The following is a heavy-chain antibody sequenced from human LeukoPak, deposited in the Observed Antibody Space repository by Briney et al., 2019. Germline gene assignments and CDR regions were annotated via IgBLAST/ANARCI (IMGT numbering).Heavy chain of an antibody. CDR1: GGTFSSYA. CDR3: AREENDILTGYYHA. D-gene: IGHD3-9*01. J-gene: IGHJ4*02. CDR2: IIPIFGTD. Sequence: SVKVSCKASGGTFSSYAISWVRQAPGQGLEWMGGIIPIFGTDNYAQKFQGRVTITTDESTSIAYMELSSLRSEDTAVYYCAREENDILTGYYHAWGQGTLVTVSS. V-gene: IGHV1-69*05.